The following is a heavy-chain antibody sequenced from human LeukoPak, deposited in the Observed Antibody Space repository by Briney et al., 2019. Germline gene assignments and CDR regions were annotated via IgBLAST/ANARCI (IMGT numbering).Heavy chain of an antibody. Sequence: GASVKVSCKASGYTFTSYGISWVRQAPGQGLEWMGWISAYNGNTNYAQKLQGRVTMTTDTSTSTAYMELRSLRSDDTAVYYCARAGGYGSYSHYYYGMDVWGQGTTVTVSS. CDR2: ISAYNGNT. CDR3: ARAGGYGSYSHYYYGMDV. V-gene: IGHV1-18*01. J-gene: IGHJ6*02. CDR1: GYTFTSYG. D-gene: IGHD1-26*01.